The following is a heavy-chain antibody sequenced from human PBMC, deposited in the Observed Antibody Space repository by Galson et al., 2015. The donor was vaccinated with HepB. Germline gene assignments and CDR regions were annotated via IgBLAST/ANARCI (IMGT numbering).Heavy chain of an antibody. D-gene: IGHD3-16*01. J-gene: IGHJ4*02. CDR2: ISYDGSNK. CDR3: ARDLGAVDY. Sequence: SLRLSCAASGFTFSSYAMHWVRQAPGKGLEWVAVISYDGSNKYYADSVKGRFTISRDNSKNTLYLQMSSLRAEDTAVYYCARDLGAVDYWGQGTLVTVSS. V-gene: IGHV3-30-3*01. CDR1: GFTFSSYA.